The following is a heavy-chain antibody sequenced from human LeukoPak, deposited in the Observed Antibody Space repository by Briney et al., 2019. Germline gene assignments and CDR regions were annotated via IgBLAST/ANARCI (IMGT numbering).Heavy chain of an antibody. CDR2: IYYGGST. CDR3: AIVLYDQGGYYFDY. J-gene: IGHJ4*02. D-gene: IGHD4-23*01. V-gene: IGHV4-59*01. Sequence: SETLSLTCTVSGGSISSYYWSWIRQPPGKGLEWIGYIYYGGSTKYNPSPKSRVTISVATSKNQFSLRLSSVTAADTAVYYCAIVLYDQGGYYFDYWGQGTLVTVSS. CDR1: GGSISSYY.